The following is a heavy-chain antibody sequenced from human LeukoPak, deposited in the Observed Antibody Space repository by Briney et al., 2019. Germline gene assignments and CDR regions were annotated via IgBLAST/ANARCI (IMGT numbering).Heavy chain of an antibody. CDR1: GGPITEYY. CDR2: IYHTGST. CDR3: ARDRGTTGYYYLDS. J-gene: IGHJ4*02. Sequence: SETLSLTCSVSGGPITEYYWSWIRQPPGKGLEWIGYIYHTGSTNYSPSLKSRLTMSVDASRNQFSPKLVSVTAADTGVYYCARDRGTTGYYYLDSWGQGILVTVSS. V-gene: IGHV4-59*01. D-gene: IGHD1-26*01.